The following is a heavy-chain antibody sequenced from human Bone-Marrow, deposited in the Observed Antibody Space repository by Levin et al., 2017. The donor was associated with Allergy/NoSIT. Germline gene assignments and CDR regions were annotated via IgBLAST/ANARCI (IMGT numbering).Heavy chain of an antibody. CDR3: AKGTVPGTKYYSYMDV. J-gene: IGHJ6*03. CDR2: ISGSGGNT. CDR1: EFSFNSYA. D-gene: IGHD6-19*01. Sequence: QTGGSLRLSCAASEFSFNSYAMTWVRQAPGKGLEWVSTISGSGGNTSYAGSVKGRFTISRDNSKNTLYLQMNSLRGEDTAIYYCAKGTVPGTKYYSYMDVWGKGTTVTVSS. V-gene: IGHV3-23*01.